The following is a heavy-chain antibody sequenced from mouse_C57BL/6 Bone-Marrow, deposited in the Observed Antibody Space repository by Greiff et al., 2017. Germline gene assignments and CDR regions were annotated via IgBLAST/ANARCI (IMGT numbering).Heavy chain of an antibody. Sequence: EVQLQQSGAELVRPGASVKLSCTASGFNIKDDYMHWVKQRPEHGLEWIGWIDPENGDTEYASKFQGKATITADTSSNTAYLQLSSLTSEDTAVYYCTTTGSMDYWGQGTSVTVSS. CDR2: IDPENGDT. CDR3: TTTGSMDY. D-gene: IGHD4-1*01. V-gene: IGHV14-4*01. CDR1: GFNIKDDY. J-gene: IGHJ4*01.